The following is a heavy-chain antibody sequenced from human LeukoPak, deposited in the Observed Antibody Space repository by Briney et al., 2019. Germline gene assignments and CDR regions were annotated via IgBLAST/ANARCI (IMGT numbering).Heavy chain of an antibody. CDR3: ARSSQYYYDSSGYWRN. V-gene: IGHV3-11*01. J-gene: IGHJ4*02. CDR2: ISSSGSTI. D-gene: IGHD3-22*01. CDR1: GLTFSDYY. Sequence: GGSLRLSCAASGLTFSDYYMSWIRQAPGKGLEWVSYISSSGSTIYYADSVKGRFTISRDNAKNSLYLQMNSLRAEDTAVYYCARSSQYYYDSSGYWRNWGQGTLVTVSS.